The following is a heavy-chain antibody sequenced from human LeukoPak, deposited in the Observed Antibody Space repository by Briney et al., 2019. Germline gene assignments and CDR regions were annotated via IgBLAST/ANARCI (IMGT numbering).Heavy chain of an antibody. J-gene: IGHJ4*02. CDR2: ISGDGGST. V-gene: IGHV3-43*02. CDR1: GFTFDDYA. D-gene: IGHD3-10*01. Sequence: GGSLRLSCAASGFTFDDYAMHWVRQAPGKSLEWVSLISGDGGSTYYADSVKGRFTISRDNSKNSLYLQMNSLRTVDTALYYCAKALEGRSDYWGQGTLVTVSS. CDR3: AKALEGRSDY.